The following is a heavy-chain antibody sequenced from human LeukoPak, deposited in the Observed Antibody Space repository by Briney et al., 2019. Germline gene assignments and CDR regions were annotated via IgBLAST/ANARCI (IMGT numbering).Heavy chain of an antibody. V-gene: IGHV1-18*01. D-gene: IGHD3-3*01. CDR1: GYTFTSYG. Sequence: GASVKVSCKASGYTFTSYGISWVRQAPGQGLEWMGWISAYNGSTNYAQKLQGRVTMTTDTSTSTAYMELRSLRSDDTAVYYCARVPRENYDFWSGYYAPDYWGQGTLVTVSS. CDR2: ISAYNGST. J-gene: IGHJ4*02. CDR3: ARVPRENYDFWSGYYAPDY.